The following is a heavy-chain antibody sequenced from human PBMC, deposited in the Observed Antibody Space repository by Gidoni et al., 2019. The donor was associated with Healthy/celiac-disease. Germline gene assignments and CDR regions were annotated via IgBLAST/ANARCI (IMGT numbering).Heavy chain of an antibody. J-gene: IGHJ5*02. CDR2: INPNSGGT. V-gene: IGHV1-2*02. D-gene: IGHD3-3*01. CDR1: GYTFTGYY. CDR3: ARGGIFGVAKTKRLVGGNWFDP. Sequence: QVQLVQSGAEVKKPGASVKVSCKASGYTFTGYYMHWVRQAPGQGLEWMGWINPNSGGTNYAQKFQGRVTMTRDTSISTAYMELSRLRSDDTAVYYCARGGIFGVAKTKRLVGGNWFDPWGQGTLVTVSS.